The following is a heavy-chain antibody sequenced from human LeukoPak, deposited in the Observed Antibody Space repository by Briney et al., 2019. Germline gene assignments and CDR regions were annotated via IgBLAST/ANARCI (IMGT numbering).Heavy chain of an antibody. CDR3: ARLRYCGGDCYNSGFDY. J-gene: IGHJ4*02. CDR1: GYSFTSYW. V-gene: IGHV5-51*01. D-gene: IGHD2-21*02. Sequence: GESLKISCKGSGYSFTSYWTGWVRQMPGKGLEWMGIIYPGDSDTRYSPSFQGQVTISADKSISTAYLQWSSLKASDTAMYYCARLRYCGGDCYNSGFDYWGQGTLVTVSS. CDR2: IYPGDSDT.